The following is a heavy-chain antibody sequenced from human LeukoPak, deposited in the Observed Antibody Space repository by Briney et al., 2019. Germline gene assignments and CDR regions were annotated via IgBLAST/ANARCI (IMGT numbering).Heavy chain of an antibody. CDR3: AREPDPGGASSDDASDI. D-gene: IGHD1-26*01. J-gene: IGHJ3*02. CDR1: GGSISSYY. V-gene: IGHV4-4*07. CDR2: IYTSGST. Sequence: SETLSLTCTVSGGSISSYYWSWIRQPAGKGLEWIGRIYTSGSTNYNPSLKSRVTMSVDTSKNQFSLKLSSVTAADTAVYYCAREPDPGGASSDDASDIWGQGTMVTVSS.